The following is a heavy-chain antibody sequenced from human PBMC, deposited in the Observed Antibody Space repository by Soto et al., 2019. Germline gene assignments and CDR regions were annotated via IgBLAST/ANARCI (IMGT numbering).Heavy chain of an antibody. CDR1: GFTFSNYW. CDR2: INPDGTMT. J-gene: IGHJ4*02. Sequence: EVQLLESGGGLVQPGGSLRLSCAASGFTFSNYWMQWVRQGPGKGLVWVSNINPDGTMTSYTDSVKGRFTVSRDNARNMFYLQMNNLRVDDTAVYYCARELWGSGAHWGQGILVTVSS. V-gene: IGHV3-74*01. D-gene: IGHD2-21*01. CDR3: ARELWGSGAH.